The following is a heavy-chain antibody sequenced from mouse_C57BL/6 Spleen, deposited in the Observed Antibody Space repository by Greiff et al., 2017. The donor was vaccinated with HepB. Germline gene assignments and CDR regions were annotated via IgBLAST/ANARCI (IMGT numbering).Heavy chain of an antibody. J-gene: IGHJ3*01. CDR2: IDPENGDT. CDR3: PPRLALRFAY. D-gene: IGHD1-2*01. V-gene: IGHV14-4*01. Sequence: EVKLQESGAELVRPGASVKLSCTASGFNIKDDYMHWVKQRPEQGLEWIGWIDPENGDTEYASKFQGKATITADTSSNTAYLQLISLTSEATAVSSSPPRLALRFAYWRHGTLVPVSA. CDR1: GFNIKDDY.